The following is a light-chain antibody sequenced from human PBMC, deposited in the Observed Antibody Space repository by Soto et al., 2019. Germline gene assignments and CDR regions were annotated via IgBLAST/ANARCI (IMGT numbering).Light chain of an antibody. CDR2: GAS. V-gene: IGKV3-15*01. J-gene: IGKJ3*01. Sequence: IVMTQSPAALSLSQGETEKVYCRASQGISNNFAWFQQKPGQAPRLLIYGASTRAAGIPARFSGSGSGTDFTLTISSLQSEDFAVYYCQQYNNWPPFSFGPGTKVDI. CDR3: QQYNNWPPFS. CDR1: QGISNN.